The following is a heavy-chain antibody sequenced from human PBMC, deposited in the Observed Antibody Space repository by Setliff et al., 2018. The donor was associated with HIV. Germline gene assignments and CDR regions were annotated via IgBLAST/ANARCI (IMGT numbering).Heavy chain of an antibody. V-gene: IGHV1-2*02. CDR2: INPNSGGT. D-gene: IGHD5-18*01. J-gene: IGHJ4*02. Sequence: ASVKVSCKASGYTFTGYYMHWVRQAPGQGLEWMGWINPNSGGTNYAQNFQGRVTVTTDTSTSTVYMELRSLRSDDTAVYYCAREWRTAMVKYYFDYWGQGTLVTVSS. CDR3: AREWRTAMVKYYFDY. CDR1: GYTFTGYY.